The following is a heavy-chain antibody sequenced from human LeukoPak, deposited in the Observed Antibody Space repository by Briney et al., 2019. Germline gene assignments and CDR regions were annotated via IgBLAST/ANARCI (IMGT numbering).Heavy chain of an antibody. CDR3: VSFYETY. V-gene: IGHV3-74*01. Sequence: GGSLRLSCAASGNYWMHWVRQAPGKGLVWVSHINSDGSWTSYADSVKGRFTISKDNAKNAAYLQMNSLRAEDTAVYYCVSFYETYWGRGTLVTVSS. CDR1: GNYW. J-gene: IGHJ4*02. CDR2: INSDGSWT. D-gene: IGHD2/OR15-2a*01.